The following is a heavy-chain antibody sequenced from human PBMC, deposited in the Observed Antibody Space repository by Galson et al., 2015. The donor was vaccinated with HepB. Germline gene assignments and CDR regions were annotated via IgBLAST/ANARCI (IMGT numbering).Heavy chain of an antibody. CDR1: GFTFSTTD. V-gene: IGHV3-23*01. Sequence: SLRLSCAASGFTFSTTDMSWVRQAPGKGLEWVSTITERGDVTYYGDSVWGRFTISRDNSRNTLYLQMNSLTAEDTAVYYCVKNSGIFGNWGQGALVTVSS. CDR2: ITERGDVT. D-gene: IGHD2/OR15-2a*01. J-gene: IGHJ4*02. CDR3: VKNSGIFGN.